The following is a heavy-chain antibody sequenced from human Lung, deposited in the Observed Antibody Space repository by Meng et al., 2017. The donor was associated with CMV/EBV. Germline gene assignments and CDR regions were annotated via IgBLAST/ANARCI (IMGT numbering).Heavy chain of an antibody. Sequence: GGSLRLSCAASGFSFSDYSMNWVRQAPGRGLEWVSYIRRDSSAVYYADSVKGRFTISRDNAKNSLYLQMNSLRAEDTAVYYCARDQPGGYCSDFCYYGMDVWGQGTTVTFSS. CDR1: GFSFSDYS. J-gene: IGHJ6*02. CDR2: IRRDSSAV. CDR3: ARDQPGGYCSDFCYYGMDV. D-gene: IGHD2-2*03. V-gene: IGHV3-48*04.